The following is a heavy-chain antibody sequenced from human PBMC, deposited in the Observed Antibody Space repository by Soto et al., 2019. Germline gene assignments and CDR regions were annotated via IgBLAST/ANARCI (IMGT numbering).Heavy chain of an antibody. CDR2: IYPSGST. V-gene: IGHV4-4*02. J-gene: IGHJ4*02. CDR1: GGSISSSNW. Sequence: SETLSLTCAVSGGSISSSNWWSWVRQSPGRGLEWLGEIYPSGSTNYNPSLKSRVTISVDKSKNQFSLKLSSVTAADTAVYYCARVPDYWGQGTLVTVSS. CDR3: ARVPDY.